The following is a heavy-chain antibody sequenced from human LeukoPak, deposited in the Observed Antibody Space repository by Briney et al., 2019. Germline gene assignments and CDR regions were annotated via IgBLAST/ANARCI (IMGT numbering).Heavy chain of an antibody. CDR3: ARVLSIVVVPGATFWFDP. CDR2: VNHSGST. Sequence: SETLSLTCAVYDVSFSGYSWSWIRQPPGKGLEWIGDVNHSGSTNYNPSLKSRVTISVDTSKNQFSLKLSSVTAADTAVYHCARVLSIVVVPGATFWFDPWGQGTLVTVSS. D-gene: IGHD2-2*01. J-gene: IGHJ5*02. CDR1: DVSFSGYS. V-gene: IGHV4-34*01.